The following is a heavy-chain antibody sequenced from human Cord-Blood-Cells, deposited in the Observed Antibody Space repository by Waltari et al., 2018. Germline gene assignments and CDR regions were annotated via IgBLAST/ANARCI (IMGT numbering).Heavy chain of an antibody. V-gene: IGHV5-51*01. J-gene: IGHJ3*02. CDR3: ARHGRGGSYYPDAFDI. Sequence: EVQLVQSGAEVKKPGESLKISCKGSGYSFTSYWNGWVRQMPGKGPEWMGIIYPGDSDTRYSPSFQGQVTISADKSISTAYLQWSSLKASDTAMYYCARHGRGGSYYPDAFDIWGQGTMVTVSS. D-gene: IGHD1-26*01. CDR2: IYPGDSDT. CDR1: GYSFTSYW.